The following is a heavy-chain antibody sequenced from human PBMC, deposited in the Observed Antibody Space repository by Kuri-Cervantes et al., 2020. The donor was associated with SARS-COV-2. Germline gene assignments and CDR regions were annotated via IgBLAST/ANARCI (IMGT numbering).Heavy chain of an antibody. CDR2: INHAGST. J-gene: IGHJ4*02. V-gene: IGHV4-34*01. Sequence: SETLSLTCAVYGESFSGHYWSWIRQPPGKGLEWIGEINHAGSTKYNPSLKRRVIVSVDTSKNQFSLHLTSVTAADTAMYYCARYYYDSRGYVFFDDWGRGSPVTVSS. CDR1: GESFSGHY. CDR3: ARYYYDSRGYVFFDD. D-gene: IGHD3-22*01.